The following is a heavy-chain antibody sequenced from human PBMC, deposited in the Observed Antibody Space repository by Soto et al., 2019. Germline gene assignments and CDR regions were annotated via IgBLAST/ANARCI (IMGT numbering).Heavy chain of an antibody. J-gene: IGHJ6*02. CDR2: IYYSGRA. V-gene: IGHV4-39*01. CDR3: ARHGVDYGDYASYYYYGMDV. CDR1: GGSISSSTYY. Sequence: QLQLQESGPGLVKPSETLSLTCTASGGSISSSTYYWGWIGQPPGKGLEWIGMIYYSGRAYYNPSLKSRVTISIDTSKNQFSLRLSSVTAADTAVYYCARHGVDYGDYASYYYYGMDVWGRGTTVTVSS. D-gene: IGHD4-17*01.